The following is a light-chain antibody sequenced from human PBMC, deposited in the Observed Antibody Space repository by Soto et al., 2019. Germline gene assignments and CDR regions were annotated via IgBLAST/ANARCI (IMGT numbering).Light chain of an antibody. Sequence: DIQMTQSPSSLSASVGDRVTVTCRASQGVSAYLLWYQPRHGRAPKLLIYAASNLIAGVPSRFSGSGSGTNFTLTINNLQPEDFATYYCQQSYKTPHTFCQGTKLETK. CDR3: QQSYKTPHT. V-gene: IGKV1-39*01. CDR2: AAS. J-gene: IGKJ2*01. CDR1: QGVSAY.